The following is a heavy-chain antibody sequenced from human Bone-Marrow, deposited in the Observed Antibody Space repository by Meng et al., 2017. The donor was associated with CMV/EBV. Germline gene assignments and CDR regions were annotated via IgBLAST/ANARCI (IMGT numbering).Heavy chain of an antibody. V-gene: IGHV3-69-1*02. Sequence: GESLKFSCAASGFTFSDYYMNWVRQAAGKGLEWVSSISSSSTIYYADSVKGRFTMSRDNAKSSLYLQMNSLRAEDTAVYYCASSFSGGRSGWLEYWGQGTLVTVSS. D-gene: IGHD6-19*01. CDR3: ASSFSGGRSGWLEY. J-gene: IGHJ4*02. CDR1: GFTFSDYY. CDR2: ISSSSTI.